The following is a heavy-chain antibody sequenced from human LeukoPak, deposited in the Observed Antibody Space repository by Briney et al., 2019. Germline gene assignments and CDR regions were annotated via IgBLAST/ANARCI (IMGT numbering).Heavy chain of an antibody. D-gene: IGHD2-15*01. J-gene: IGHJ3*02. CDR1: GFTFSSYA. Sequence: GGSLRLSCAASGFTFSSYAMHWVRQAPGKGVEWVAFIQYDGSIKHYADSAKGRFTISRDNSKNTLYLQMNNLRPEDTAVYYCAKEGGSPNDAFDIWGQGTMVTVSS. CDR2: IQYDGSIK. CDR3: AKEGGSPNDAFDI. V-gene: IGHV3-30*02.